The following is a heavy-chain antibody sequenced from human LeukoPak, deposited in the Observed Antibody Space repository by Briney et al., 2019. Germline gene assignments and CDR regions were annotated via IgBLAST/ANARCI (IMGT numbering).Heavy chain of an antibody. J-gene: IGHJ2*01. CDR3: ARDGLATVTSED. CDR2: ISAYSGNT. V-gene: IGHV1-18*01. D-gene: IGHD4-17*01. CDR1: GDTFLSYD. Sequence: GASVKVSHMPSGDTFLSYDISGGGHAPGQGLEWMGWISAYSGNTNYAQKLQGRVTMTTDTSTSTAYMELRSLRSNDTAVYYCARDGLATVTSEDWGRSTVVSVPS.